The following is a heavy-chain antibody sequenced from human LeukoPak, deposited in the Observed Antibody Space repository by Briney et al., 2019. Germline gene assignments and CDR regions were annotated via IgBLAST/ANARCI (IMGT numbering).Heavy chain of an antibody. J-gene: IGHJ4*02. CDR1: GGTFISYA. CDR2: IIPIFGTA. CDR3: ARANYHGSGSYCDY. Sequence: ASVKVSCKASGGTFISYAISWVRQAPGQGLEWMGGIIPIFGTANYAQKFQGRVTMTTDTSTTTAYMELRSLRSDDTAVYYCARANYHGSGSYCDYWGQGTLVTVSS. D-gene: IGHD3-10*01. V-gene: IGHV1-69*05.